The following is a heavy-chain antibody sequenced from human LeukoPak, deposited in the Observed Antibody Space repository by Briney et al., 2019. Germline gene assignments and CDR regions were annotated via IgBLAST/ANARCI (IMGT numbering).Heavy chain of an antibody. CDR3: ARSGYYDYVWGSYRYTNYYYYMDV. J-gene: IGHJ6*03. V-gene: IGHV3-7*01. Sequence: GGSLRLSCAASGFTFSSYWMSWVRQAPGKGLEWVANIKQDGSEKYYVDSVKGRFTISRDNAKNSLYLQVNSLRAEDTAVYYCARSGYYDYVWGSYRYTNYYYYMDVWGKGTTVTVSS. CDR1: GFTFSSYW. CDR2: IKQDGSEK. D-gene: IGHD3-16*02.